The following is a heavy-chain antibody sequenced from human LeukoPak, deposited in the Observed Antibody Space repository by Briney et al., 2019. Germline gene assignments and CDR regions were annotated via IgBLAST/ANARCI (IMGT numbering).Heavy chain of an antibody. CDR2: ISGSGGST. J-gene: IGHJ4*02. Sequence: GRSLRLSCAASGFTFSSYAMSWVRQAPGKGLEWVSAISGSGGSTYYADSVKGRFTISRDNSKNTLYLQMNSLRAEDTAVYYCAKAGILTGYYTNIFDYWGQGTLVTVSS. V-gene: IGHV3-23*01. D-gene: IGHD3-9*01. CDR3: AKAGILTGYYTNIFDY. CDR1: GFTFSSYA.